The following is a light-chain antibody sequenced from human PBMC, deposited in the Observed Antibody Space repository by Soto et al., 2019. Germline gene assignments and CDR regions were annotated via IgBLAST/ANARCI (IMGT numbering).Light chain of an antibody. CDR2: AAS. J-gene: IGKJ1*01. CDR3: QQYNNWPTWT. Sequence: QMTQSPSSLSASVVDRITITCRASRDIGSDLSWYQQKPGKAPKLLIYAASSLQSGVPSRFSGSGSGTEFTLTIISLQSEDFAVYYCQQYNNWPTWTFGQGTKVEIK. CDR1: RDIGSD. V-gene: IGKV1-17*01.